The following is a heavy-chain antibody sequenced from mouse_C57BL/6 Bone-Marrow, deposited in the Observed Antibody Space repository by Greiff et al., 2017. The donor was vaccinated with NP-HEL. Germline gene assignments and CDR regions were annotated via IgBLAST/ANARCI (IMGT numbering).Heavy chain of an antibody. J-gene: IGHJ3*01. CDR1: GYTFTSYW. V-gene: IGHV1-69*01. CDR2: IDPSDSYT. D-gene: IGHD3-1*01. CDR3: ARERARSVVFAY. Sequence: QVQLQQPGAELVMPGPSVKLSCTASGYTFTSYWMHWVKQRPGQGLEWIGEIDPSDSYTNYNQKFKGKSTLTVDKSSSTAYMQHSSLTSEDSAVYYCARERARSVVFAYCGQGTLVTVSA.